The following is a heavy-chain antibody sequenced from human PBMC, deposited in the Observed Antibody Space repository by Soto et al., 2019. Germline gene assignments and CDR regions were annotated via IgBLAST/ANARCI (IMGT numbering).Heavy chain of an antibody. D-gene: IGHD2-8*01. Sequence: QITLKESGPPLVKPTQTLTLTCTVSGFSLSTSGVGVGWIRQPPGKALEWLALIYGDDENRYSPSLKSRRTTTQQTTKNPVVLTLTNTDLVDTATYYCARPIQPSTRGCMYFDHWGQGTLVTVSS. CDR3: ARPIQPSTRGCMYFDH. CDR2: IYGDDEN. J-gene: IGHJ4*02. V-gene: IGHV2-5*02. CDR1: GFSLSTSGVG.